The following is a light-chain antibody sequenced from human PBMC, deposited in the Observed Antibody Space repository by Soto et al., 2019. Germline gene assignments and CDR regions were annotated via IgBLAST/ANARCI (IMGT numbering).Light chain of an antibody. V-gene: IGLV1-40*01. CDR1: SSNIGAGYD. CDR2: GNN. J-gene: IGLJ3*02. CDR3: HSDVISLSDAV. Sequence: QPVLTQPPSVSGAPGQRVTISCTGSSSNIGAGYDVHWYQQPPRTAPKLLIYGNNNRPSGVPDRFSGSKSGPSASLAITGLQAEDEADHYCHSDVISLSDAVFGGGTKLTVL.